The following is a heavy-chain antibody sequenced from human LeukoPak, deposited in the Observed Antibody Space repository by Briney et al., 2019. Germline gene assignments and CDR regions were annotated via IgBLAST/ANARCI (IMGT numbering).Heavy chain of an antibody. J-gene: IGHJ6*03. CDR1: GGSISSSNYY. D-gene: IGHD6-19*01. Sequence: PSETLSLTCTVSGGSISSSNYYWGWIRQPPGKGLEWIANIYYSGSTYYSPSLKSRVTISVDTSKNQFSLKLSSVTAADTAVYYCARVGAAVAGHYYYYYMDVWGKGTTVTVSS. V-gene: IGHV4-39*07. CDR2: IYYSGST. CDR3: ARVGAAVAGHYYYYYMDV.